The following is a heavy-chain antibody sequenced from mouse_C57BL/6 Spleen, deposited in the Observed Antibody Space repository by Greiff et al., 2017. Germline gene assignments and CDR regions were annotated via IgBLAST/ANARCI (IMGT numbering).Heavy chain of an antibody. J-gene: IGHJ4*01. CDR3: ARGIYDGYYVGAMDY. V-gene: IGHV3-6*01. CDR1: GYSITSGYY. D-gene: IGHD2-3*01. CDR2: ISYDGSN. Sequence: VQLKESGPGLVKPSQSLSLTCSVTGYSITSGYYWNWIRQFPGNKLEWMGYISYDGSNNYNPSLKNRISITRDTSKNQFFLKLNSVTTEDTATYYCARGIYDGYYVGAMDYWGQGTSVTVSS.